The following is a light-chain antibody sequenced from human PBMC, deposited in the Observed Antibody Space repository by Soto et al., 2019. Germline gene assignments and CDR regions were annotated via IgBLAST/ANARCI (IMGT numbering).Light chain of an antibody. CDR1: QTISSW. CDR2: KAS. CDR3: QHDNSYSEA. J-gene: IGKJ1*01. V-gene: IGKV1-5*03. Sequence: MTQSRATLSVSHGERATLSCRASQTISSWLAWYQQKPGKAPKLLIYKASTLKGGVPSRFSGSGSGTEFTLTISILQPDDFATYCCQHDNSYSEAFGHGTKVDIK.